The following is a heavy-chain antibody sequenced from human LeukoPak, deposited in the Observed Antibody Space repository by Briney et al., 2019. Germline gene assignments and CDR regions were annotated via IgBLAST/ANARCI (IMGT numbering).Heavy chain of an antibody. V-gene: IGHV4-61*02. D-gene: IGHD3-22*01. CDR2: IYTSGST. Sequence: KNSETLSLTCTVSGGSISSGSYYWSWIRQPAGKGLEWIGRIYTSGSTNYNPSLKGRVTISVDTSKNQFSLKLSSVTAADTAVYYCARDPNSSGYYGIDYWGQGTLVTVSS. CDR1: GGSISSGSYY. CDR3: ARDPNSSGYYGIDY. J-gene: IGHJ4*02.